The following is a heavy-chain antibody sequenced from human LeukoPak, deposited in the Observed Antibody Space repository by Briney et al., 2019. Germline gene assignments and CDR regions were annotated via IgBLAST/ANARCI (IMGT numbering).Heavy chain of an antibody. Sequence: GGSLRLSCAVSGFTVSANYMSWVRQAPGKGLEWVSSISSSSSYIYYADSVKGRFTISRDNAKNSLYLQMNSLRAEDTAVYYCARSGGSYYNPFDYWGQGTLVTVSS. CDR3: ARSGGSYYNPFDY. CDR1: GFTVSANY. V-gene: IGHV3-21*01. CDR2: ISSSSSYI. J-gene: IGHJ4*02. D-gene: IGHD1-26*01.